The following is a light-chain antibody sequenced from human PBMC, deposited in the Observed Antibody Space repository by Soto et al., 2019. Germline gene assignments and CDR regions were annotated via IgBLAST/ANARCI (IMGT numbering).Light chain of an antibody. V-gene: IGLV2-23*02. CDR2: EAN. Sequence: QSALTQPASVSGSPGQSITISCTGTSSDIGSYNRVSWYQQPPGTAPKLIIYEANKRPSGVSDRFSGSKSGNTASLTISALQAEDEADYSCCSFAGGATFVFGGGTKVTVL. CDR1: SSDIGSYNR. J-gene: IGLJ2*01. CDR3: CSFAGGATFV.